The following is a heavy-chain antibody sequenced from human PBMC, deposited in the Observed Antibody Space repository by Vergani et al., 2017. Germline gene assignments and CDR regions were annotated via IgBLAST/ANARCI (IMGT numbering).Heavy chain of an antibody. CDR1: GFTFSSYG. CDR2: IWYDGSNK. J-gene: IGHJ4*02. Sequence: QVQLVESGGGVVQPGRSLRLSCAASGFTFSSYGMHWVRQAPGKGLEWVAVIWYDGSNKYYADSVKGRFTISRDNSKNTLYLQMNSLRAEDTAVYYCARRGWHCSGGSCYSPFDYWGQGTLVTVSS. V-gene: IGHV3-33*01. CDR3: ARRGWHCSGGSCYSPFDY. D-gene: IGHD2-15*01.